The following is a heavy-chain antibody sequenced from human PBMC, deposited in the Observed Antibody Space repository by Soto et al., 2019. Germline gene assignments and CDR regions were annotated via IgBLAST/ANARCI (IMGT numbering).Heavy chain of an antibody. J-gene: IGHJ6*02. CDR3: ARDNEWLVPVSRYYYYGMDV. CDR2: IKQDGSEK. CDR1: GGPFSSYW. D-gene: IGHD6-19*01. Sequence: PGGSLRLSCAASGGPFSSYWMSWVRQAPGKGLEWVANIKQDGSEKYYVDSVKGRFTISRDNAKNSLYLQMNSLRAEDTAVYYCARDNEWLVPVSRYYYYGMDVWGQGTTVTVSS. V-gene: IGHV3-7*05.